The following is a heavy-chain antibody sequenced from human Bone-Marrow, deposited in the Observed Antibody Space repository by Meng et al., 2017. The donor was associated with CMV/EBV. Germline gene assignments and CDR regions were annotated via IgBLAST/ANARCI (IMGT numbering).Heavy chain of an antibody. D-gene: IGHD3-22*01. CDR3: ARGGYYDSSGYYDVGY. Sequence: ASVKVSCKASGYTFTSYGISWVRQAPRQGLEWMGWISAYNGNTNYAQKLQGRVTMTTDTSTSTAYMELRSLRSDDTAVYYCARGGYYDSSGYYDVGYWGQGTLVTVSS. CDR1: GYTFTSYG. CDR2: ISAYNGNT. V-gene: IGHV1-18*01. J-gene: IGHJ4*02.